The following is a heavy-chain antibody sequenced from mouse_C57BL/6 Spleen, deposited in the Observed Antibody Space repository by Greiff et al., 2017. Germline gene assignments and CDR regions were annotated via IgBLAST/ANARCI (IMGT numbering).Heavy chain of an antibody. V-gene: IGHV1-22*01. Sequence: EVQLQQSGPELVKPGASVKMSCKASGYTFTDYNMHWVKQSHGKSLEWIGYINPNNGGTSYNQKFKGKATLTVNKSSSTAYMELRSLTSEDSAVYYCARRPIYYDYDAGGYFDYWGQGTTLTVSS. D-gene: IGHD2-4*01. J-gene: IGHJ2*01. CDR1: GYTFTDYN. CDR3: ARRPIYYDYDAGGYFDY. CDR2: INPNNGGT.